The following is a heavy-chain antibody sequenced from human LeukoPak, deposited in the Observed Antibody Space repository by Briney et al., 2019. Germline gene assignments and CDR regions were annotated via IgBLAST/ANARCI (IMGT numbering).Heavy chain of an antibody. J-gene: IGHJ4*02. V-gene: IGHV4-4*02. CDR2: VNLQGST. CDR3: ARDQAYCSGGSCYPPPYYFDY. CDR1: GGSISNTNW. D-gene: IGHD2-15*01. Sequence: PSETLSLTCGVSGGSISNTNWWTWFRPPPGKGLEWIGEVNLQGSTNYNPSLKSRVAISVDKSENHISLKLTSVTAADTAVYYCARDQAYCSGGSCYPPPYYFDYWGQGTLVTVSS.